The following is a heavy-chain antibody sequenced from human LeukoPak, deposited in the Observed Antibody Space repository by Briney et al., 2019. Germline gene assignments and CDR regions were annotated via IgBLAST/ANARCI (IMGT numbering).Heavy chain of an antibody. CDR2: IYSGGST. D-gene: IGHD2-21*02. Sequence: PGGPLRLSCAASGFTVSSNYMSWVRQAPGKGLEWVSVIYSGGSTYYADSVKGRFTIPRDNSKNTLYLQMNSLRAEDTAVYYCARVCGGDCFDAFDIWGQGTMVTVSS. V-gene: IGHV3-66*02. CDR3: ARVCGGDCFDAFDI. CDR1: GFTVSSNY. J-gene: IGHJ3*02.